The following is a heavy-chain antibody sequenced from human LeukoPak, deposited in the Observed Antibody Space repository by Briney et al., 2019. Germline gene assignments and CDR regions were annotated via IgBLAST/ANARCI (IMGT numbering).Heavy chain of an antibody. V-gene: IGHV1-24*01. Sequence: ASVTVSCTVSGYTLTELSMHWVRQAPGKGLGWMGVLDPKDGETIYAQKFQGRVTMTEDTSTHTAYMELSSLRSEDTAVYYCATDLRYSGDWGQGTLVTVSS. CDR3: ATDLRYSGD. D-gene: IGHD1-26*01. CDR2: LDPKDGET. J-gene: IGHJ4*02. CDR1: GYTLTELS.